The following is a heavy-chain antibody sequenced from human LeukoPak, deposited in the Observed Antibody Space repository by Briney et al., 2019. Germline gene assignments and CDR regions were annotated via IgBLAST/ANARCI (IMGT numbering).Heavy chain of an antibody. CDR2: IWHDGSHK. D-gene: IGHD3-22*01. V-gene: IGHV3-33*01. CDR1: GFAFNTYA. J-gene: IGHJ3*02. Sequence: PGGSLRLSCTASGFAFNTYAMHWVRQAPGQGLEWVALIWHDGSHKFYSNSVRGQFTISRDNSKNTVSLQMNNLRPEDTAVYYCARDEGITMIGGGNAFDIWGQGTMVTVSS. CDR3: ARDEGITMIGGGNAFDI.